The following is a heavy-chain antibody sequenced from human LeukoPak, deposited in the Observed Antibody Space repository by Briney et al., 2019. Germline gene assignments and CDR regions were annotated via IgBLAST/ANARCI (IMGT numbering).Heavy chain of an antibody. CDR1: GFTFSSYW. Sequence: GGSLRLSCAASGFTFSSYWMSWVRQAPGKGLEWVANIKQDGSEKYYVDSVKGRFTISRDNAKNSLYLQMNSLRAEDTAVYYCARERGGVLWFGEKNYYFDYWGQGTLVTVSS. V-gene: IGHV3-7*01. D-gene: IGHD3-10*01. J-gene: IGHJ4*02. CDR3: ARERGGVLWFGEKNYYFDY. CDR2: IKQDGSEK.